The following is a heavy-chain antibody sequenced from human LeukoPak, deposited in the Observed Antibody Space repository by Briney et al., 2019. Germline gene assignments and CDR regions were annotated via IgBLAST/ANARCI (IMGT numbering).Heavy chain of an antibody. CDR3: AKSAGAATIYFDS. CDR2: IGSDGDR. J-gene: IGHJ4*02. CDR1: GFAFGGFA. V-gene: IGHV3-23*01. D-gene: IGHD6-25*01. Sequence: GGSLRLSCTASGFAFGGFAMAWVRQAPGKGLEGVAAIGSDGDRVHEDSVKGRFTISRDNSKSTLYLQMDNLRVEDTAVYFCAKSAGAATIYFDSWGQGALVTVSS.